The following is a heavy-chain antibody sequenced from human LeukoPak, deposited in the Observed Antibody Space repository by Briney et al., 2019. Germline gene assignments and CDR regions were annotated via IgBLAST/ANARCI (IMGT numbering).Heavy chain of an antibody. CDR2: IWYDGGYK. V-gene: IGHV3-33*01. J-gene: IGHJ5*02. CDR3: AREGAERLFVSNWFDP. Sequence: GGSLRLSCAASGFTLSSYGMHWVSQAPGKGLEWVAVIWYDGGYKYYADSVKGRFIITRDNSKNMLYLQMNSLRAEDTAVYYCAREGAERLFVSNWFDPWGQGTLVTVSS. D-gene: IGHD3-3*01. CDR1: GFTLSSYG.